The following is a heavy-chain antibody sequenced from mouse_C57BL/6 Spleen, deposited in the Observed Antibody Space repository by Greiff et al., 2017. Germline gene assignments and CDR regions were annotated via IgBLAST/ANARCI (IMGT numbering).Heavy chain of an antibody. Sequence: EVQLQQSGPGMVKPSQSLSLTCTVTGYSITSGYDWHWIRHFPGNKLEWMGYISYSGSTNYNPSLKSRISITHDTSKSHFFLKLNSVTTEDTATYYCARGGLGRGYFDVWGTGTTVTVSS. CDR1: GYSITSGYD. D-gene: IGHD4-1*01. J-gene: IGHJ1*03. CDR3: ARGGLGRGYFDV. CDR2: ISYSGST. V-gene: IGHV3-1*01.